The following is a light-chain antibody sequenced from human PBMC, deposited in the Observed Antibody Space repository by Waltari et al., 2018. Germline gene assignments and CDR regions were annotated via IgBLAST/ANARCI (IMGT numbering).Light chain of an antibody. V-gene: IGKV3-11*01. CDR2: DAS. CDR1: QSVGSY. J-gene: IGKJ1*01. CDR3: QQRNTWWT. Sequence: EIVLTQSPATLSLSPGERATPSCRASQSVGSYLAWNQQRPGQAPRLLISDASSRATGIPARFSGSGSETDFTLTISSLEPEDFAVYYCQQRNTWWTFGQGTKVEIK.